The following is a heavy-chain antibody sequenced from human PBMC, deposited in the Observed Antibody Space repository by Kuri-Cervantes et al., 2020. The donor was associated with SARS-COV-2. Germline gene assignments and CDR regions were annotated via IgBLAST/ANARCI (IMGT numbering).Heavy chain of an antibody. D-gene: IGHD6-13*01. J-gene: IGHJ4*02. Sequence: GESLKISCVASGFSSSDYAMSWVRQAPGKGLEWVAVISYDGSNKYYADSVQGRFTISRDNSKNTLYLQMNSLRAEDTAVYYCARGEGSRWSYWGQGTLVTVSS. CDR1: GFSSSDYA. CDR3: ARGEGSRWSY. CDR2: ISYDGSNK. V-gene: IGHV3-30*04.